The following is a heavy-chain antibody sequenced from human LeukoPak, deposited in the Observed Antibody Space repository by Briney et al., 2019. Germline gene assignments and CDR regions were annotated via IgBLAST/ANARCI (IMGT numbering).Heavy chain of an antibody. J-gene: IGHJ4*02. D-gene: IGHD3-10*01. CDR3: ARVRGFGELLPDY. V-gene: IGHV4-59*01. CDR1: GGSISSYY. Sequence: PSETLSLTCTVSGGSISSYYWSWIRQPPGKGLEWIGYTYYSGSTNYNPSLKSRVTISVDTSKNQFSLKLSSVTAADTAVYYCARVRGFGELLPDYWGQGTLVTVSS. CDR2: TYYSGST.